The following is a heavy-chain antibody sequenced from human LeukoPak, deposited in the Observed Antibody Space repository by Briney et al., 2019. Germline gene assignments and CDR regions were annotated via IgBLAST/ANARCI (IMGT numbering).Heavy chain of an antibody. J-gene: IGHJ2*01. CDR2: ISGSGGST. CDR3: AKVTMAAYWYIDL. V-gene: IGHV3-23*01. CDR1: GFTFSSYA. D-gene: IGHD2-8*01. Sequence: GGSLRLSCAASGFTFSSYAMSWVRQAPGKGLEWVSAISGSGGSTYYADSVKGRFTISRDNSKNTLYLQMNSLRAEDTAEYYCAKVTMAAYWYIDLWGRGTLVTVSS.